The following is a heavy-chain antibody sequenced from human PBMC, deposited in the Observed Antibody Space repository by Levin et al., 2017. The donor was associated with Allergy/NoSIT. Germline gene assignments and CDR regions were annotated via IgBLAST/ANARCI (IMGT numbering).Heavy chain of an antibody. V-gene: IGHV3-7*01. CDR1: GFTFSIDW. D-gene: IGHD6-19*01. Sequence: GGSLRLSCAASGFTFSIDWMSWVRQAPGKGLEWVASINQDASAAFYVDSVKGRFTISRDNAKNSLDLQMNSLRVEDTAMYYCARPHSAVTGIGWFDPWGQGTLVTV. CDR3: ARPHSAVTGIGWFDP. CDR2: INQDASAA. J-gene: IGHJ5*02.